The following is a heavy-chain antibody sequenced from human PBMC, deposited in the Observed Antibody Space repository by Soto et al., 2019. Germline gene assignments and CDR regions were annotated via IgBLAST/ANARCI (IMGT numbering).Heavy chain of an antibody. CDR1: GFTVSSNY. J-gene: IGHJ6*03. CDR2: IYSGGST. V-gene: IGHV3-66*01. D-gene: IGHD3-3*01. Sequence: GGSLRLSCAASGFTVSSNYMSWVRQAPGKGLEWVSVIYSGGSTYYADSVKGRFTISRDNSKNTRYLQMNSLRAEDTAVYYCARAGDYDFWSGYSHNYYYYYMDVWGKGTTVTVSS. CDR3: ARAGDYDFWSGYSHNYYYYYMDV.